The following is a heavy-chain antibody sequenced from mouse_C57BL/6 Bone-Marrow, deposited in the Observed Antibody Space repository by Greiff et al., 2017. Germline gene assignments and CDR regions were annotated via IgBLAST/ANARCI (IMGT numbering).Heavy chain of an antibody. CDR1: GFTFSDYY. CDR2: ISNGGGST. Sequence: EVKLVESGGGLVQPGGSLKLSCAASGFTFSDYYMYWVRQTPEKRLEWVAYISNGGGSTYYPDTVKGRFTISRDNAKNTLYLQMSRLKSEDTAMYYCARHGISREAMDYWGQGTSVTVSS. J-gene: IGHJ4*01. D-gene: IGHD3-1*01. CDR3: ARHGISREAMDY. V-gene: IGHV5-12*01.